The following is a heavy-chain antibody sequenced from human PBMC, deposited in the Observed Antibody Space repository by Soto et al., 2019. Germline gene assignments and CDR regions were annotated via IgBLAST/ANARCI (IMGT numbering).Heavy chain of an antibody. J-gene: IGHJ4*02. CDR3: GRKSSCGVGSVSPVFDY. V-gene: IGHV1-69*02. Sequence: SVKVSCKASGGTFSSYTISCVRQAPGQGLEWMGRIVPILGIANYAQKFQGWVTMTRDTSISTAYIELSSLRSDDTAVYYFGRKSSCGVGSVSPVFDYWGQGSLVTVSP. D-gene: IGHD1-1*01. CDR2: IVPILGIA. CDR1: GGTFSSYT.